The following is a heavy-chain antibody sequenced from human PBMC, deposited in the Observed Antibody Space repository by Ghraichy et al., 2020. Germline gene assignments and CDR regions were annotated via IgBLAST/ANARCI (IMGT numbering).Heavy chain of an antibody. J-gene: IGHJ4*02. CDR2: INPNTGDT. Sequence: ASVKVSCKASGYTFTGYYIHWVRQAPGQGLEWVGWINPNTGDTRYAHNFQGRVTMTRDTSISTAYMELSRLRSDDTAVYYCARKEGLGSGWYDWGQGTLVTVSS. CDR3: ARKEGLGSGWYD. V-gene: IGHV1-2*02. D-gene: IGHD6-19*01. CDR1: GYTFTGYY.